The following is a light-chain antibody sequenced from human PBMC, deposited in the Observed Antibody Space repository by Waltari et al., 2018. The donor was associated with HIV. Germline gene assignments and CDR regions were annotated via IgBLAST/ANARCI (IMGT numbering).Light chain of an antibody. CDR3: QQYDVWPLT. J-gene: IGKJ4*01. Sequence: DILLTQSPSTLSVSPGERSPLSCRASQTVRLNLAWYQQRPGQPPKLLVYGASIRASGVSSRFSGSGSGTEFTLTITSVRSEDFAMYFCQQYDVWPLTFGGGTNVDLK. CDR1: QTVRLN. CDR2: GAS. V-gene: IGKV3-15*01.